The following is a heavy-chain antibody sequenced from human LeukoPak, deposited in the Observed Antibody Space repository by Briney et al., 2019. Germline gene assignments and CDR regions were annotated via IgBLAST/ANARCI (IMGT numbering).Heavy chain of an antibody. V-gene: IGHV4-59*01. J-gene: IGHJ4*02. CDR1: GGSISSYY. Sequence: SETLSLTCTVSGGSISSYYWSWIRQPPGKGLEWIGYIYYSGSTNYNPSLKSRVTISVDTYKHRFSLKVNSAAAADTAVYYCGRDGEGTIDYWGQGTLVTVSS. CDR2: IYYSGST. D-gene: IGHD2-2*01. CDR3: GRDGEGTIDY.